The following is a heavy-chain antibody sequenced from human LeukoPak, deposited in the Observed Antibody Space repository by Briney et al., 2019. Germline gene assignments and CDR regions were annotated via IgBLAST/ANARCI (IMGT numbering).Heavy chain of an antibody. CDR2: ISYTGSA. Sequence: SETLSLTCTVSGGYINSHYWGWIRQPPGKVLEYIGYISYTGSAIYSPSLESRVTISIDTSKKQFSLNLRSVNTADTAVYYCARVDLGGSGYFFDLWGQGALVTVSS. J-gene: IGHJ4*02. D-gene: IGHD3-22*01. CDR3: ARVDLGGSGYFFDL. V-gene: IGHV4-59*11. CDR1: GGYINSHY.